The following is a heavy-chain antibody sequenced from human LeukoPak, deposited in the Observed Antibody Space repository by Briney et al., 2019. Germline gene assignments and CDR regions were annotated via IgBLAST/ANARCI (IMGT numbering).Heavy chain of an antibody. V-gene: IGHV5-51*01. J-gene: IGHJ4*02. CDR2: IYPGDSDT. D-gene: IGHD1-1*01. CDR1: GYSFTSSW. CDR3: ARYTDHYYFAY. Sequence: GKSLKISCKGSGYSFTSSWIGWVRQMPGKGLEWMGIIYPGDSDTRYRPSFQGQVTISADKSISTAYLQWSSLNTSDTAMYYCARYTDHYYFAYWGQGTLVTVS.